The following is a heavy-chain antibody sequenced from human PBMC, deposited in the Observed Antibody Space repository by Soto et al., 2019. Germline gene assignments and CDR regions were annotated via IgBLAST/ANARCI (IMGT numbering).Heavy chain of an antibody. V-gene: IGHV3-30*18. J-gene: IGHJ6*02. CDR3: AKGIGRYFDGYYYGMDV. Sequence: QVQLVESGGGVVQPGRSLRLSCAASGFTFSSYGMHWVRQAPGKGLEWVAVISYDGSNKYYADSVKGRFTISRDNSKNTLYLQMNILRAEDTAVYYCAKGIGRYFDGYYYGMDVWGQGTTVTVSS. CDR2: ISYDGSNK. CDR1: GFTFSSYG. D-gene: IGHD3-9*01.